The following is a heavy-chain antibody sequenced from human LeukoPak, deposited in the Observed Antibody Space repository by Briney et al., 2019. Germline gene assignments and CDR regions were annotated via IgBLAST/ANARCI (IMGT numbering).Heavy chain of an antibody. V-gene: IGHV3-53*01. CDR3: ARDWYCGGDCSDAFDI. CDR1: GFTFSSYW. CDR2: IYSGGST. D-gene: IGHD2-21*01. Sequence: GGSLRLSCAASGFTFSSYWMSWVRQAPGKGLEWVSVIYSGGSTYYADSVKGRFTISRDNSKNTLYLQMNSLRAEDTAVYYCARDWYCGGDCSDAFDIWGQGTMVTVSS. J-gene: IGHJ3*02.